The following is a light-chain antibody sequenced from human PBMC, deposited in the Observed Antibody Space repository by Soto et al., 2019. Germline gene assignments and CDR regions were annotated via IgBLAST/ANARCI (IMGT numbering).Light chain of an antibody. CDR2: SNN. CDR3: AAWDDSLNGPV. J-gene: IGLJ2*01. Sequence: QSVLTQPPSASGTPGQRVTISCSGDSSNIGSNTVNWYQQLPGTAPKVLIFSNNQRPSGVPDRFSGSKSGTSASLAISGLQSEDEADYYCAAWDDSLNGPVFGGGTKLTVL. V-gene: IGLV1-44*01. CDR1: SSNIGSNT.